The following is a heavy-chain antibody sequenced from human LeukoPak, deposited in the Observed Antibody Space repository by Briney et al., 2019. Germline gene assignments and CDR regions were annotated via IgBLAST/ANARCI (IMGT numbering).Heavy chain of an antibody. CDR1: GGSICSYY. Sequence: PSETLSPTCTVSGGSICSYYWSWIRQPPGKGLEWIGYIYYSGSTNYNPSLKSRVTISVDTSKNQFSLKLSSVTAADTAVYYCARHVHGGNNILDYWAQGTLVTVSS. J-gene: IGHJ4*02. V-gene: IGHV4-59*08. CDR3: ARHVHGGNNILDY. CDR2: IYYSGST. D-gene: IGHD4-23*01.